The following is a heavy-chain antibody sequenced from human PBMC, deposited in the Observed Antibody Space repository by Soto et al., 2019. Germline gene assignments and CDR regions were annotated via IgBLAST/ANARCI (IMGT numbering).Heavy chain of an antibody. D-gene: IGHD6-19*01. CDR3: TTGYGSDWYW. CDR1: GISLDSAW. CDR2: AKRKAAGGAI. V-gene: IGHV3-15*01. J-gene: IGHJ4*02. Sequence: EVQLVESGGGLVKPGGSLRLSCVVSGISLDSAWINWVRQAPGKGLEWVAQAKRKAAGGAIDYAAPVKGRFTISRDDSRNMAYLQMNSLKIEDTALYYCTTGYGSDWYWWGQGTLVTVSS.